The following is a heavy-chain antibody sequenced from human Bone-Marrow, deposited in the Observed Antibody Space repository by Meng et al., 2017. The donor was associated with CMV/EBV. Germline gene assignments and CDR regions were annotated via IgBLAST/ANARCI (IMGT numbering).Heavy chain of an antibody. J-gene: IGHJ6*02. CDR3: ARAGPLPAATDYYYYGMDV. CDR2: ISSSSSYI. D-gene: IGHD2-2*01. Sequence: GESLKISCVASGFTFSSYSMNWVRQAPGKGLEWVSSISSSSSYIYYADSVKGRFTISRDNAKNSLYLQMNSLRAEDTAVYYCARAGPLPAATDYYYYGMDVWGQGTTVTVSS. V-gene: IGHV3-21*01. CDR1: GFTFSSYS.